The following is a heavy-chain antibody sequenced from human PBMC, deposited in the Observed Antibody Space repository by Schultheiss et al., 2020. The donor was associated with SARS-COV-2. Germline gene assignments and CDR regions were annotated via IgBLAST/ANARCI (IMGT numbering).Heavy chain of an antibody. CDR2: ISGSGGST. Sequence: GGSLRLSCAASGFTVSSNYMSWVRQAPGKGLEWVSAISGSGGSTYYADSVKGRFTISRDNSKNTLYLQMNSLRAEDTAVYYCAKGAWGIDDAFDIWGQGTMVTVSS. CDR3: AKGAWGIDDAFDI. CDR1: GFTVSSNY. J-gene: IGHJ3*02. D-gene: IGHD7-27*01. V-gene: IGHV3-23*01.